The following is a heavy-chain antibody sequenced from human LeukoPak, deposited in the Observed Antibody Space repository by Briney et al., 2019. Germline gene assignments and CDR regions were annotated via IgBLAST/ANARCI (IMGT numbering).Heavy chain of an antibody. D-gene: IGHD6-19*01. CDR2: ISGSGGST. Sequence: GESLRLSCAASGVTFSSYAMSWVRQAPGKGLEWVSAISGSGGSTYYADSVRGRFTISRDNSKNTLYLLMNSLRAEDTAVYYCATSGWWGYFDYWGQGTLVTVSS. J-gene: IGHJ4*02. CDR3: ATSGWWGYFDY. CDR1: GVTFSSYA. V-gene: IGHV3-23*01.